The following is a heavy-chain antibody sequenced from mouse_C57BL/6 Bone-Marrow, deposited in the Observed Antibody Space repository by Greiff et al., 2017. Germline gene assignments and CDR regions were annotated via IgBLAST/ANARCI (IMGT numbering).Heavy chain of an antibody. J-gene: IGHJ3*01. CDR1: GFSLTSYG. D-gene: IGHD2-3*01. Sequence: VQRVESGPGLVQPSQSLSITCTVSGFSLTSYGVHWVRQSPGKGLEWLGVIWSGGSTDYNAAFISRLSISKDNSKSHVFFKLNSLQADDTAIYYCARNYDGTGAYWGQGTLVTVSA. CDR2: IWSGGST. V-gene: IGHV2-2*01. CDR3: ARNYDGTGAY.